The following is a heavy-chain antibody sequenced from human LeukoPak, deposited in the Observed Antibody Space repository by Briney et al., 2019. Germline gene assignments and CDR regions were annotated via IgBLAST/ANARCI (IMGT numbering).Heavy chain of an antibody. J-gene: IGHJ6*03. D-gene: IGHD1-26*01. V-gene: IGHV3-30*02. CDR2: IRSDGSNK. CDR3: ARVVGAYYYYMDV. Sequence: GGSLRLSCAASGFTSGSYGMHWVRQAPGKGLEWVTFIRSDGSNKYYADSVKGRFTISRDNSKNTLYLQMNTLIADDTAVYYCARVVGAYYYYMDVWGKGTTVTISS. CDR1: GFTSGSYG.